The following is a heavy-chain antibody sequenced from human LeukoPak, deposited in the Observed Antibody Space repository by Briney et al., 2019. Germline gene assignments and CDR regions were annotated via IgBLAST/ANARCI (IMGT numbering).Heavy chain of an antibody. CDR3: ARAPMAITTSAFPDAFDF. V-gene: IGHV4-59*02. D-gene: IGHD5-12*01. CDR1: GDSVSGHY. J-gene: IGHJ3*01. Sequence: SETLSLTCTVSGDSVSGHYWSWIRQTPGKGLEWIGYVSYSGGTNYNPSLKRRVSISLDTSKNQFSLKLSSPAAADPAVYYCARAPMAITTSAFPDAFDFWGQGTMVTASS. CDR2: VSYSGGT.